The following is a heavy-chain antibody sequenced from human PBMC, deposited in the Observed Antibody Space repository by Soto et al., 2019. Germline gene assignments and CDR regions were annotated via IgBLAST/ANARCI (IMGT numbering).Heavy chain of an antibody. Sequence: SDTLSLTCTVSGVSISSYYWSWIRQPAGKGLEWIGRIYTSGSTNYNPSLKSRVTMSVDTSKNQFSLKLSSVTAADTAVYYCARAGVVVPAALYYYYGMDVWGQGTTVTVSS. D-gene: IGHD2-2*01. CDR3: ARAGVVVPAALYYYYGMDV. V-gene: IGHV4-4*07. CDR1: GVSISSYY. CDR2: IYTSGST. J-gene: IGHJ6*02.